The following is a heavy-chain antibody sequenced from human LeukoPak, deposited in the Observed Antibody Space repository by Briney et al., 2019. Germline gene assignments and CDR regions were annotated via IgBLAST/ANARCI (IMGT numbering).Heavy chain of an antibody. CDR3: PRSVGPGAFTNCHILDS. CDR2: IKSNTYGGTT. D-gene: IGHD7-27*01. CDR1: GFTFGDFA. J-gene: IGHJ4*02. V-gene: IGHV3-49*04. Sequence: GSLRLSCVASGFTFGDFAMSWVRQAPGKGLEWVGFIKSNTYGGTTDYDASVKGRFLISRDDSKNIAYLQLNSLNTKDTAINFCPRSVGPGAFTNCHILDSWGQGTPVTVSS.